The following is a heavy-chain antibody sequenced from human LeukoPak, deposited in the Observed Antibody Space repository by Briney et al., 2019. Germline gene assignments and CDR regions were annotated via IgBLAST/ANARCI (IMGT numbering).Heavy chain of an antibody. D-gene: IGHD6-19*01. Sequence: AETLSLTCTVSSGSVSTSYWSWIRQPPGKGLEWIGYIYYSGTIKYNPSLKSRVTISIDTSKNQVSLKLGSVTDADTAVYYCARRAGSYAFDIWGQGTMVTVSP. CDR1: SGSVSTSY. V-gene: IGHV4-59*08. CDR3: ARRAGSYAFDI. CDR2: IYYSGTI. J-gene: IGHJ3*02.